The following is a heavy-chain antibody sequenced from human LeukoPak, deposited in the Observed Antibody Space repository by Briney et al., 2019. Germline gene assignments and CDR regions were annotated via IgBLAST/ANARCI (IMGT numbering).Heavy chain of an antibody. J-gene: IGHJ4*02. D-gene: IGHD3-9*01. Sequence: ASVKVSCKASGYTFTSYYMHWVRQAPGQGLEWMGIINPSGGSTSYAQKFQGRVTMTRDTSTSTVYMELSSLRSEDTAVYYCAREGDHYDILTGYYTLYYFDYWGQGTLVTVSS. V-gene: IGHV1-46*03. CDR2: INPSGGST. CDR1: GYTFTSYY. CDR3: AREGDHYDILTGYYTLYYFDY.